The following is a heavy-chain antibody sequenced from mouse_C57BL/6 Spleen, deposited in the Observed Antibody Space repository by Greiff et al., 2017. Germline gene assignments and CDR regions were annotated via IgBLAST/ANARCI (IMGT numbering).Heavy chain of an antibody. Sequence: EVQRVESGGGLVQPGGSMKLSCVASGFTFSNYWMNWVRQSPEKGLEWVAQIRLKSDNYATHYAESVKGRFTISRDDSKSSVYLQMNNLRAEDTGIYYCHEGYYGYDDGFAYWGQGTLVTVSA. CDR1: GFTFSNYW. J-gene: IGHJ3*01. D-gene: IGHD2-14*01. CDR3: HEGYYGYDDGFAY. CDR2: IRLKSDNYAT. V-gene: IGHV6-3*01.